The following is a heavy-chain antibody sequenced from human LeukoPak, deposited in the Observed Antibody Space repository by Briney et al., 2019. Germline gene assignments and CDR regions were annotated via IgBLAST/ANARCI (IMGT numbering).Heavy chain of an antibody. CDR1: GHTLSDLT. V-gene: IGHV1-24*01. Sequence: ASVKVSCKASGHTLSDLTMHWVRQAPGKGLEWMGGFDPGNGEIIYAQKFQGRVTMTEDASTDTAYMELSSLKSEDTAVYYCAAGGLYDLLPYWGQGTLVTVSS. D-gene: IGHD3-3*01. J-gene: IGHJ4*02. CDR3: AAGGLYDLLPY. CDR2: FDPGNGEI.